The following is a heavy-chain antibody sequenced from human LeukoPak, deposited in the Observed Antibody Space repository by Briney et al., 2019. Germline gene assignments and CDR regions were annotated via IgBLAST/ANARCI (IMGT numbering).Heavy chain of an antibody. V-gene: IGHV3-30*03. CDR2: TSSDGGR. D-gene: IGHD5-18*01. CDR1: GFTFRTYG. J-gene: IGHJ4*02. Sequence: GGSLRLSCATPGFTFRTYGFHWVRQSSGKGLEWVAVTSSDGGRNYGDSVKGRFTIYRDRDNSKSTLYLQMNNLRTDDTAVYYCAADNDNGYTLWKWGQGTRVTVSS. CDR3: AADNDNGYTLWK.